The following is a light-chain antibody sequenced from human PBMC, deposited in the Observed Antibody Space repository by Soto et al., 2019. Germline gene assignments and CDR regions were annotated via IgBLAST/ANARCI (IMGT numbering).Light chain of an antibody. V-gene: IGLV1-44*01. J-gene: IGLJ1*01. CDR2: SNN. CDR3: AAWHDSLNALCV. CDR1: SSNIGSNT. Sequence: QSVLTQPPSASGTPGQRVTISCSGSSSNIGSNTVNWYQQLPGTAPKLLIYSNNQRPSGVPDRFSGSKSGTSASLAISGLQSEDEADYYCAAWHDSLNALCVFGTGTKLTVL.